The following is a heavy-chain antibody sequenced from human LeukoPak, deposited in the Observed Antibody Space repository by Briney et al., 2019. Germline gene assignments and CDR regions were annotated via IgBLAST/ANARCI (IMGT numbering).Heavy chain of an antibody. CDR1: GFTVSSNY. J-gene: IGHJ6*02. CDR3: AKGIRSSSPYYYYGMDV. V-gene: IGHV3-23*01. Sequence: GGSLRLSCAASGFTVSSNYMSWVRQAPGKGLEWVSAISGSGGSTYYADSVKGRFTISRDNSKNTLYLQMNSLRAEDTAVYYCAKGIRSSSPYYYYGMDVWGQGTTVTVSS. CDR2: ISGSGGST. D-gene: IGHD6-6*01.